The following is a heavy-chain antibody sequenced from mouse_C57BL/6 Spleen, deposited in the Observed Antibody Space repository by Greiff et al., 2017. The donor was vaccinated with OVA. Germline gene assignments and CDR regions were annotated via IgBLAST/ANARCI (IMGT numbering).Heavy chain of an antibody. CDR3: ARGGYGSSPYYAMDY. J-gene: IGHJ4*01. V-gene: IGHV1-50*01. CDR2: IDPSDSYT. CDR1: GYTFTSYW. Sequence: VQLQQPGAELVKPGASVKLSCKASGYTFTSYWMQWVKQRPGQGLEWIGEIDPSDSYTNYNQKFKGKATLTVDTSSSTAYMQLSSLTSEDSAGYYCARGGYGSSPYYAMDYWGQGTSVTVSS. D-gene: IGHD1-1*01.